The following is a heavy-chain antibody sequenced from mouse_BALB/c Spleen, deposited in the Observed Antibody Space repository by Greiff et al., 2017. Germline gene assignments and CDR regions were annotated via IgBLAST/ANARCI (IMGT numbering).Heavy chain of an antibody. CDR3: AKDGYYAWFAY. Sequence: QVQLQQSAAELARPGASVKMSCKASGYTFTSYTMHWVKQRPGQGLEWIGYINPSSGYTEYNQKFKDKTTLTADKSSSTAYMQLSSLTSEDSAVYYCAKDGYYAWFAYWGQGTLVTVSA. V-gene: IGHV1-4*02. J-gene: IGHJ3*01. CDR2: INPSSGYT. D-gene: IGHD2-3*01. CDR1: GYTFTSYT.